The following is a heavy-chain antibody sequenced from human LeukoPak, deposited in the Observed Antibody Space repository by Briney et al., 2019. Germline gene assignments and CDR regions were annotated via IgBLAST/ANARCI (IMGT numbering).Heavy chain of an antibody. CDR2: ISGSGGST. CDR1: GFTFSSYA. Sequence: GGSLRLSCAASGFTFSSYAMSWVRQAPGKGLEWVSAISGSGGSTYYADSVKGRFTISRDNSKNTLYLQMNSLRAEDTAVYYCARGRRYCSSTSCYVLDYWGQGTLVTVSS. V-gene: IGHV3-23*01. J-gene: IGHJ4*02. D-gene: IGHD2-2*01. CDR3: ARGRRYCSSTSCYVLDY.